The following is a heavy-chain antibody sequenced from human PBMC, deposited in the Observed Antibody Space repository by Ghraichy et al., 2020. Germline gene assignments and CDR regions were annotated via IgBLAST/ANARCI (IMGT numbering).Heavy chain of an antibody. CDR1: GGTFSSYA. V-gene: IGHV1-69*04. D-gene: IGHD6-13*01. Sequence: SVKVSCKASGGTFSSYAISWVRQAPGQGLEWMGRIIPILGIANYAQKFQGRVTITADKSTSTAYMELSSLRSEDTAVYYCARAQIFEQQLVKYYYYGMDVWGQGTTVTVSS. CDR3: ARAQIFEQQLVKYYYYGMDV. J-gene: IGHJ6*02. CDR2: IIPILGIA.